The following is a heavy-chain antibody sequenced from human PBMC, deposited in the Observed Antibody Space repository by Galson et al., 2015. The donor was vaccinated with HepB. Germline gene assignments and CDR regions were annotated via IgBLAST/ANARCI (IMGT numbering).Heavy chain of an antibody. CDR3: ARGVLLWDGPDY. V-gene: IGHV1-46*01. D-gene: IGHD3-10*01. CDR1: GYKSTSYY. J-gene: IGHJ4*02. CDR2: INPSGGST. Sequence: SVKVSCKASGYKSTSYYMHWVRQAPGQGLEWMGIINPSGGSTDYAQKFRGRLTMTRDTSTSTVFMELSSLTSEDTAVYHCARGVLLWDGPDYWGQGTLVTVSS.